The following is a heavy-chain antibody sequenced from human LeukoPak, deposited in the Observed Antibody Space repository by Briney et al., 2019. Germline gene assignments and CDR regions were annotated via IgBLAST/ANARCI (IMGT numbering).Heavy chain of an antibody. V-gene: IGHV1-2*02. CDR1: GYTFTAYY. J-gene: IGHJ4*02. D-gene: IGHD2-2*01. CDR3: ARDIASPYPYYFDY. Sequence: GASVKVSCKASGYTFTAYYMHWVRQAPGQGLEWMGWINPNSGGTNYAQSFQGRVTLTRDTSISTAYMELSRLRSDDTAVYYCARDIASPYPYYFDYWGQGTLVTVSS. CDR2: INPNSGGT.